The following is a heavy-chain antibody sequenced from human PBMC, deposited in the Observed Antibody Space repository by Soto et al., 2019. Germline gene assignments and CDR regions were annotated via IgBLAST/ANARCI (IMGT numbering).Heavy chain of an antibody. CDR3: ARMGAGYCVSISCYPSPTMGYGMDV. D-gene: IGHD2-2*01. Sequence: GGSLRLSCAASGFTFNTYTMNWVRQAPGKGLEWVSSISDSSTYIYYADSLKGRFTISRDNAKNSLYLQMNSLRAEDTAVYYCARMGAGYCVSISCYPSPTMGYGMDVWGKGTTVTVSS. V-gene: IGHV3-21*01. CDR2: ISDSSTYI. J-gene: IGHJ6*04. CDR1: GFTFNTYT.